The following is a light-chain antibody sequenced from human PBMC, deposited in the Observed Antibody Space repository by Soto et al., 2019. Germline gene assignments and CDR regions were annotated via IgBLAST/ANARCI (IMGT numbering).Light chain of an antibody. CDR2: EVS. J-gene: IGLJ3*02. CDR1: SSDVGSYNL. Sequence: QPASVSGSPGQSITISCTGTSSDVGSYNLVSWYQQHPGESPRLMIYEVSKRPSGISNRFSGSKTGNTASLTISGLQAEDEADYHCCSYAGSTWVFGGGTKLTVL. V-gene: IGLV2-23*02. CDR3: CSYAGSTWV.